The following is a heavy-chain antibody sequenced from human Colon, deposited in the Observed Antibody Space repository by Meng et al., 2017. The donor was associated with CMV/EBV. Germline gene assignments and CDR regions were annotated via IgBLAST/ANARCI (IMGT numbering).Heavy chain of an antibody. Sequence: GEVLKFSWASSGSTFSNYWMTWLRQAPGRGLELVAHIKEDGSEKYFVGSVKGRFTISRDNAKHSLYVQMNSLRAEDTALYYCARDPFIKAFDIWGQGTMVTVSS. V-gene: IGHV3-7*01. CDR3: ARDPFIKAFDI. J-gene: IGHJ3*02. CDR1: GSTFSNYW. CDR2: IKEDGSEK.